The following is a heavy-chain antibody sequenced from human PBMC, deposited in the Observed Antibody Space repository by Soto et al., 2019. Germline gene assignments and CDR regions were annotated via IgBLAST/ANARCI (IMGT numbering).Heavy chain of an antibody. CDR2: IIPIFGTA. V-gene: IGHV1-69*01. CDR3: ASGVYYDSSGYPPYWYFDL. Sequence: QGQLVQSGAEVKKPGSSVTVSCKASGGTFSSYAISWVRQAPGQGLEWMRGIIPIFGTANYAQKVQGRVTITADESTSTAYMDLSSLRYEDTAVYYCASGVYYDSSGYPPYWYFDLWGRGTLLTVSS. CDR1: GGTFSSYA. D-gene: IGHD3-22*01. J-gene: IGHJ2*01.